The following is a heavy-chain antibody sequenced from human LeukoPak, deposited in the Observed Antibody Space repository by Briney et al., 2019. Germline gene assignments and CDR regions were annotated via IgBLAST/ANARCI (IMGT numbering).Heavy chain of an antibody. Sequence: GGSLRLSCAASGFTFSDYYMSWIRQAPGKGLEWVSAISGSGGSTYYADSVKGRVTISRDNSKNTLYLQMHSLRAEDTAVYSCAKGRASSGYPDAFDIWGQGTMVTVSS. CDR1: GFTFSDYY. J-gene: IGHJ3*02. CDR3: AKGRASSGYPDAFDI. D-gene: IGHD3-22*01. V-gene: IGHV3-23*01. CDR2: ISGSGGST.